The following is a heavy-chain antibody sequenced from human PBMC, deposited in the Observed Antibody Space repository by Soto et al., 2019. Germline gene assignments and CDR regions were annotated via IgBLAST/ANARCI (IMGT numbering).Heavy chain of an antibody. CDR2: INGDGTST. Sequence: GGALRLSCAASGFTFSSYGIHWVRPVPGKGLVWGSRINGDGTSTGYADSVKGRFTISRDNAKNSLYLQMNSLRAEDTAVYYCARAPRPRYYDILTGYWGAPDYWGQGTLVTVSS. J-gene: IGHJ4*02. CDR1: GFTFSSYG. V-gene: IGHV3-74*01. CDR3: ARAPRPRYYDILTGYWGAPDY. D-gene: IGHD3-9*01.